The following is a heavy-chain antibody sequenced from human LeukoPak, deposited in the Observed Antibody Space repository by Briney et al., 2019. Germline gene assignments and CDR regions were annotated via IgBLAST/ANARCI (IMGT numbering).Heavy chain of an antibody. CDR1: GGSFSGYY. CDR3: AGCFSPGWHYCYGLDV. CDR2: INHSGST. Sequence: PSETLSLTCAVYGGSFSGYYWSWIRQPPGKGLEWIGEINHSGSTNYNPSLKSRVTKSVDTSKNQFSLKLSSVTAADTAGYYCAGCFSPGWHYCYGLDVWGQGTTVTVSS. J-gene: IGHJ6*02. V-gene: IGHV4-34*01. D-gene: IGHD6-19*01.